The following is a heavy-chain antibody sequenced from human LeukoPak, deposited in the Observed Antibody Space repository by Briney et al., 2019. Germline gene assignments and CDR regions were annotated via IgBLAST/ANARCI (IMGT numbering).Heavy chain of an antibody. Sequence: GGSLRLSCAASGFIFSSHWMRWARQAPGKGLVWVSRINSDGSSTNYADSVKGRFTISRDNAKNTLFLQMNSLGGEDTAVYYCARGRWIDSSSRYYFDNWGQGTLVTVSS. CDR1: GFIFSSHW. CDR3: ARGRWIDSSSRYYFDN. V-gene: IGHV3-74*01. CDR2: INSDGSST. D-gene: IGHD6-13*01. J-gene: IGHJ4*02.